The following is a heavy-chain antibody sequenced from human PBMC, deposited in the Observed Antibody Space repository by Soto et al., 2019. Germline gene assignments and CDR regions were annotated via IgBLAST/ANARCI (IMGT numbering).Heavy chain of an antibody. CDR3: ARGGAMEVDY. Sequence: AGGSLRLACTAAGFTYNTHWMHCVRQAPGKGLVWVSRIYVDGITTNYADSVKGRLTVSRDNAKNTVYLHVDTLRDEDTAVYYCARGGAMEVDYWGQGTLVTVSS. J-gene: IGHJ4*02. V-gene: IGHV3-74*01. D-gene: IGHD1-1*01. CDR1: GFTYNTHW. CDR2: IYVDGITT.